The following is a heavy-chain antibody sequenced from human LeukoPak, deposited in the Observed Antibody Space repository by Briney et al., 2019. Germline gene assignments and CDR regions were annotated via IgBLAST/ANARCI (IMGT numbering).Heavy chain of an antibody. CDR3: ARALPFGGYFDY. D-gene: IGHD3-10*01. J-gene: IGHJ4*02. CDR2: IYGGGTT. CDR1: GFSISSNY. Sequence: GGSLRLSCAASGFSISSNYMSWVRKAPGKGLAWVSVIYGGGTTYYADSVKGRFTISRDNSKNTLYLQLNSLRAEDTAVYYCARALPFGGYFDYWGQGTLVTVSS. V-gene: IGHV3-66*02.